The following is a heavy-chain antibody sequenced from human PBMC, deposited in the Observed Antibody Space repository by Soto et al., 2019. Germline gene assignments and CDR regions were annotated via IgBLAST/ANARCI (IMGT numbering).Heavy chain of an antibody. CDR1: GFAFSSYA. V-gene: IGHV3-23*01. D-gene: IGHD3-3*01. J-gene: IGHJ6*03. CDR2: ISGSGGST. Sequence: GGSLRLSCAASGFAFSSYAMSWVRQAPGKGLEWVSAISGSGGSTYYADSVKGRFTISRDNSKNTLYLQMNSLRAEDTAVYYCAKHPTIFGVVTGPEYYYYYMDVWGKGTTVTVSS. CDR3: AKHPTIFGVVTGPEYYYYYMDV.